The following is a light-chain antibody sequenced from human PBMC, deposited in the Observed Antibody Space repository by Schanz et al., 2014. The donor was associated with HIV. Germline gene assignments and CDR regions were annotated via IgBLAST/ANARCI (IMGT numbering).Light chain of an antibody. J-gene: IGKJ4*01. V-gene: IGKV1-5*03. CDR3: QQSYNTPRT. CDR1: QNINNW. Sequence: DIQMTQSPSTLSASVGDRVTISCRASQNINNWLAWYQQKPGKAPKLLISRASSLESGVPSRFSGSGSGTDFTLTISSLQPDDFASYYCQQSYNTPRTFGGGTKVEI. CDR2: RAS.